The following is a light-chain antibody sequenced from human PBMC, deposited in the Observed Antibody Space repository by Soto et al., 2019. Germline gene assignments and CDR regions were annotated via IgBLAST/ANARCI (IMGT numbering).Light chain of an antibody. CDR2: GHS. CDR1: SSNIGAGYD. Sequence: QSVLTQPPSVSGAPWQRVTISCTGSSSNIGAGYDVHWFQQLPGTAPKLLIYGHSNRPSGVPDRFSGSKSGTSASLAITGLQAEDEADYYCQSYDGRLSGWVFGGGTKLTVL. CDR3: QSYDGRLSGWV. V-gene: IGLV1-40*01. J-gene: IGLJ3*02.